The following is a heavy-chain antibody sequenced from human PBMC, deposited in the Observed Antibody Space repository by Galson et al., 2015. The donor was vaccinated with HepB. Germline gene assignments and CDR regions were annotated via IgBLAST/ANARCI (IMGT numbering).Heavy chain of an antibody. J-gene: IGHJ6*03. CDR1: GFTFSDYY. V-gene: IGHV3-11*01. CDR2: ISSSGSTI. D-gene: IGHD3-16*01. Sequence: SLRLSCAASGFTFSDYYMSWIRQAPGKGLEWVSYISSSGSTIYYADSVKGRFTISRDNAKNSLYLQMNSLRAEDTAVYYCASAGGSLGDYYYYMDVWGKGTTVTVSS. CDR3: ASAGGSLGDYYYYMDV.